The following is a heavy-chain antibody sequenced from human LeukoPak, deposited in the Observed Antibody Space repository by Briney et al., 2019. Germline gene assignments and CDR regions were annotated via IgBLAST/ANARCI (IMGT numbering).Heavy chain of an antibody. V-gene: IGHV1-18*01. CDR2: INAYNGNT. Sequence: ASVKVSCKTSGYTFTYYVISWVRQAPGQGGEWRGWINAYNGNTNDAQKFQGRGTMTTDTATSTAYMELRSLRSDDTAVYYCARGDKPYDYWGQGTLVSVSS. J-gene: IGHJ4*02. CDR3: ARGDKPYDY. CDR1: GYTFTYYV.